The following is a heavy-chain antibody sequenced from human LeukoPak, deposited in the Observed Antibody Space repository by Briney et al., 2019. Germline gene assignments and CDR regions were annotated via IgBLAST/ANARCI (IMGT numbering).Heavy chain of an antibody. CDR1: GYSISSGYY. Sequence: SETLSLTCTVSGYSISSGYYWGWIRQPPGKGLEWIGSIYHSGSTYYNPSLKSRVTISVDTSKNQFSLKLSSVTAADTAVYYCARIIDYYDSSGYWVLVRRKRGFDYWGQGTLVTVSS. D-gene: IGHD3-22*01. J-gene: IGHJ4*02. CDR3: ARIIDYYDSSGYWVLVRRKRGFDY. V-gene: IGHV4-38-2*02. CDR2: IYHSGST.